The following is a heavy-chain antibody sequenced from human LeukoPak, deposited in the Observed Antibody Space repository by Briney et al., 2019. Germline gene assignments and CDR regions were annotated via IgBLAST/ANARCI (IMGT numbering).Heavy chain of an antibody. Sequence: PETLSLTCTVSGGSINSYYWSWIRQPPGEGLEWVGYIYYIGRTNYNPSLKSRVTISVDTSKNQFSLKLSSVTAADTAVYYCAREHHRYCSSTSCYPRYYYYYYMDVWGKGTTVTVSS. CDR3: AREHHRYCSSTSCYPRYYYYYYMDV. CDR2: IYYIGRT. J-gene: IGHJ6*03. D-gene: IGHD2-2*01. CDR1: GGSINSYY. V-gene: IGHV4-59*01.